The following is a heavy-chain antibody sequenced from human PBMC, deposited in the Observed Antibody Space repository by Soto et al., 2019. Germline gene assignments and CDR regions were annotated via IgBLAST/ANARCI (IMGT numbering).Heavy chain of an antibody. CDR2: IYYSGST. J-gene: IGHJ4*02. CDR3: ARDRPPTREADSSYSSSWYYFDY. D-gene: IGHD6-13*01. Sequence: SETLSLTCTVSGGSISSGGYYWSWIRQHPGKGLEWIGYIYYSGSTYYNPSLKSRVTISVDTSKNQFSLKLSSVTAADTAVYYCARDRPPTREADSSYSSSWYYFDYWGQGTLVTVSS. CDR1: GGSISSGGYY. V-gene: IGHV4-31*03.